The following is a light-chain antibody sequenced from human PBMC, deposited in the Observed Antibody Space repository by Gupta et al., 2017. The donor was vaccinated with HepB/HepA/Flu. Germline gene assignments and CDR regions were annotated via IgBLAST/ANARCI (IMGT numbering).Light chain of an antibody. CDR3: AGWDDSLNGLV. CDR2: YDD. Sequence: QSVVTPPPSVSESPRQRVTVSCSGSWSHIGDKLVNWYQQLPGEAPKLLIYYDDLLPSGVSDRFSGSKSDTSASLTISGLQAEDEADYYCAGWDDSLNGLVFGGGTKLTVL. CDR1: WSHIGDKL. V-gene: IGLV1-36*01. J-gene: IGLJ3*02.